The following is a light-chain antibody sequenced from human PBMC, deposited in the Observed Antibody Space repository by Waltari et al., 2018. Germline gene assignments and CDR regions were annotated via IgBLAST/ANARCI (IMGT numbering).Light chain of an antibody. J-gene: IGLJ2*01. CDR3: SSYTSSTTLLLI. Sequence: QSALTQPASVSGSPGQSITISCTGTSSDVGGYNYVSWYQKHPGKAPKLLIYDVSNLPSGVSNRFSASKSGNTASLISAGLQAEDEAYYYCSSYTSSTTLLLIFGGGTKLTVL. CDR2: DVS. CDR1: SSDVGGYNY. V-gene: IGLV2-14*03.